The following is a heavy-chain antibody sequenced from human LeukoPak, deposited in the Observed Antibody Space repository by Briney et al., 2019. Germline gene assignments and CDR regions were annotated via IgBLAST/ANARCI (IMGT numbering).Heavy chain of an antibody. CDR1: GGSLSSSYY. CDR2: IYYSGST. CDR3: ARQPPVAASGNFVDY. J-gene: IGHJ4*02. D-gene: IGHD4-23*01. V-gene: IGHV4-39*01. Sequence: SETPSLTCTVSGGSLSSSYYWGWIRQPPGKGLEWIGSIYYSGSTYYNPSLKSRVTISIDTSKNQFSLKLSSVTAADTAVYYCARQPPVAASGNFVDYWGQGTLVTVSS.